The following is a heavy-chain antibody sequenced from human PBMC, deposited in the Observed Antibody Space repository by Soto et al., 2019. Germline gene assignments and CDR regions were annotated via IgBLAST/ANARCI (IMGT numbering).Heavy chain of an antibody. CDR3: AYETCVKYSSGYCGFDS. Sequence: PGGSLRLSCAASGFTFSTYGMHWVRQAPGKGLEWVALIWSDGTNKYYADSVKGRFTISRDNSKKTLYLQMNSLRAEDTAVYYCAYETCVKYSSGYCGFDSWGQGTLVTVSS. V-gene: IGHV3-33*06. D-gene: IGHD3-22*01. J-gene: IGHJ4*02. CDR1: GFTFSTYG. CDR2: IWSDGTNK.